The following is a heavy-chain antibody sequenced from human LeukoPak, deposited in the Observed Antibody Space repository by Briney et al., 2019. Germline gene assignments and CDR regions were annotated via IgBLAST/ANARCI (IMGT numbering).Heavy chain of an antibody. CDR1: GFTFSGSA. Sequence: GGSLRLSCATSGFTFSGSAIHWVRQAPGKGLEWVGRIKSKTDGGTIDYAAPVKGRFTISRDDSKNTLYLQMDNLKTEDTAIYYCSTPSFWGQGTLVTVSS. CDR2: IKSKTDGGTI. V-gene: IGHV3-15*07. CDR3: STPSF. J-gene: IGHJ4*02.